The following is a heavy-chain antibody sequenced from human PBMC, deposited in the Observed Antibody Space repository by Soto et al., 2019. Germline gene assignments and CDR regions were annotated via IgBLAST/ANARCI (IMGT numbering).Heavy chain of an antibody. CDR3: ARAQREYYYGSGGPPRLDY. V-gene: IGHV4-30-4*01. Sequence: PSETLSLTCTVSGGSISSGDYYWSWIRQPPGKGLEWIGYIYYSGSTYYNPSLKSRVTISVDTSKNQFSLKLSSVTAADTAVYYCARAQREYYYGSGGPPRLDYWGQGTLVTVSS. CDR1: GGSISSGDYY. J-gene: IGHJ4*02. D-gene: IGHD3-10*01. CDR2: IYYSGST.